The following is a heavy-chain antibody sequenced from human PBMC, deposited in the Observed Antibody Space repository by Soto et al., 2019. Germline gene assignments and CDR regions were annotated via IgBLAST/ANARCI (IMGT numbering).Heavy chain of an antibody. CDR1: GFTFSSYA. Sequence: GGSLRLSCAASGFTFSSYAMHWVRQAPGKGLEWVAVISYDGSNKYYVDSVKGRFTISRDNSKNTLYLQMNSLRAEDTAVYYCERVLLYYYVFDYWGQGTLVTVSS. D-gene: IGHD2-8*01. CDR3: ERVLLYYYVFDY. V-gene: IGHV3-30-3*01. CDR2: ISYDGSNK. J-gene: IGHJ4*02.